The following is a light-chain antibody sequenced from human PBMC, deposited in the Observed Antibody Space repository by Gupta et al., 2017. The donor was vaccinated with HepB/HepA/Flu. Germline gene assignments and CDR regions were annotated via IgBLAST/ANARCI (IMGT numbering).Light chain of an antibody. CDR1: NIGSKS. CDR2: VVS. V-gene: IGLV3-21*03. CDR3: HVWVRSSDPREV. Sequence: SYVLTQPPSVSVAPGKTARITCGGNNIGSKSVHWYQQKPGQAPVLVGDVVSDRPSGIPERFAGYTYCNTANPTTRRVEDGDDADEAYHVWVRSSDPREVFGTGTKVTVL. J-gene: IGLJ1*01.